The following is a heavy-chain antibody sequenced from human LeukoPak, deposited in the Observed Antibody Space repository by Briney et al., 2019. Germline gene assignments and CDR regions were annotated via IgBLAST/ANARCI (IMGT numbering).Heavy chain of an antibody. CDR2: MNPNSGNT. CDR1: GYTFTSYD. Sequence: ASVKVSCKASGYTFTSYDINWVRQATGQGLEWMGWMNPNSGNTGYAQKFQGRVTMTRNTSISTAYMELRSLRSDDTAVYYCARLTVPAAIRYYYYGMDVWGQGTTVTVSS. J-gene: IGHJ6*02. V-gene: IGHV1-8*01. CDR3: ARLTVPAAIRYYYYGMDV. D-gene: IGHD2-2*02.